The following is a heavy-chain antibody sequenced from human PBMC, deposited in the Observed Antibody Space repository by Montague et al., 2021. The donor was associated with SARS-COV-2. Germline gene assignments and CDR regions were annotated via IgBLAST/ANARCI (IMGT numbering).Heavy chain of an antibody. D-gene: IGHD3-10*01. Sequence: SLRLSCAASGFTFSSYAMHWVRQAPGKGLEWVAVISYDGSNKYYADSVKGRFTISRDNSKNTLYLQMNSLRAEDTAVYNCASSLVWFEFDYWGQGTLVTVSS. CDR2: ISYDGSNK. CDR3: ASSLVWFEFDY. CDR1: GFTFSSYA. J-gene: IGHJ4*02. V-gene: IGHV3-30*04.